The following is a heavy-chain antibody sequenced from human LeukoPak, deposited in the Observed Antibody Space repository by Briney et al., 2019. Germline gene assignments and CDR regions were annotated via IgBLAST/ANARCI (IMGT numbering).Heavy chain of an antibody. CDR3: ARGGMAPGYCTNGVCSLYGMDV. J-gene: IGHJ6*02. V-gene: IGHV3-30*03. D-gene: IGHD2-8*01. Sequence: PGGSLRLSCAASGFTFSTYAMSWVRQAPGRGLEWVAVISYDGSNKYYADSVKGRFTISRDNSKNTLYLQMNSLRAEDTAVYYCARGGMAPGYCTNGVCSLYGMDVWGQGTTVTVSS. CDR2: ISYDGSNK. CDR1: GFTFSTYA.